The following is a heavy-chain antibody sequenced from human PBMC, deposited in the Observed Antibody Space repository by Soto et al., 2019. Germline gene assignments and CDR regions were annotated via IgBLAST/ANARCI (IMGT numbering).Heavy chain of an antibody. V-gene: IGHV4-30-2*01. J-gene: IGHJ4*02. CDR3: VRGILDDFWSDNYAGFGGAWTTPYFDY. Sequence: PSETMPHPSTVSGGSSINGGYSWIWLRQPPGKGLEWIGYIYQSGSTLYNPSLKRRVSISADRSRNQFFLKLTSVTAADTAVYYCVRGILDDFWSDNYAGFGGAWTTPYFDYWGQGTLVTVSS. D-gene: IGHD3-3*01. CDR2: IYQSGST. CDR1: GGSSINGGYS.